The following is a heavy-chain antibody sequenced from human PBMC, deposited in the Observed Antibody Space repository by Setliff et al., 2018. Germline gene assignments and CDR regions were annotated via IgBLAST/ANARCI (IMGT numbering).Heavy chain of an antibody. CDR2: VYYSGAA. CDR1: GGSISGAS. J-gene: IGHJ4*02. V-gene: IGHV4-59*12. Sequence: PSETLSLTCTFSGGSISGASIWSWIRQPPGKGLEFIGYVYYSGAANYAPSLKSRVTMSVDTAKNQFSLKLSSVTAADTAVYYCARVPRRLLWFGELGHTYFDYWGQGTLVTVSS. D-gene: IGHD3-10*01. CDR3: ARVPRRLLWFGELGHTYFDY.